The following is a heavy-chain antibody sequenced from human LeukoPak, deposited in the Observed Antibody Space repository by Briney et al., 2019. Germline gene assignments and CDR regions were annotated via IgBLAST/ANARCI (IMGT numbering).Heavy chain of an antibody. CDR1: GFTFSRYG. CDR2: IFYSGST. Sequence: GILRLSCEASGFTFSRYGMSWVRQPPGKALEWIGNIFYSGSTYYSPSLKSRVTISLDTSRNQFSLKLNSVTAADTAVYYCAKSNGYGLIDIWGQGTMVTVSS. J-gene: IGHJ3*02. D-gene: IGHD3-22*01. CDR3: AKSNGYGLIDI. V-gene: IGHV4-59*12.